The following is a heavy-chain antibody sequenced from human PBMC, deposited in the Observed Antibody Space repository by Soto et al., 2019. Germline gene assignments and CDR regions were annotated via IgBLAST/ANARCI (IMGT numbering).Heavy chain of an antibody. CDR1: GFTFSSYA. V-gene: IGHV3-23*01. Sequence: GGSLRLSCAASGFTFSSYAMSWVRQAPGKGLEWISAISGSGGDTYYADSEKGRFTISRDNSKNTLYLQMNNLRAEDTAVYYCKKGDLKVLPYFDYWGQGTLVTVSS. J-gene: IGHJ4*02. CDR2: ISGSGGDT. CDR3: KKGDLKVLPYFDY.